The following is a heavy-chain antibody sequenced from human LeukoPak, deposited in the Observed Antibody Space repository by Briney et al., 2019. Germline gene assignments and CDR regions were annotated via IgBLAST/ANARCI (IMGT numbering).Heavy chain of an antibody. CDR2: IRYDGSNK. CDR1: GFTFSSYS. Sequence: GGSLRLSCAASGFTFSSYSMHWVRQAPGKGLEWVAFIRYDGSNKYYADSVKGRFTISRDNSKNTLYLQMNSLRAEDTAVYYCAKAPAYCGGDCYSGYLQHWGQGTLVTVSS. CDR3: AKAPAYCGGDCYSGYLQH. J-gene: IGHJ1*01. V-gene: IGHV3-30*02. D-gene: IGHD2-21*01.